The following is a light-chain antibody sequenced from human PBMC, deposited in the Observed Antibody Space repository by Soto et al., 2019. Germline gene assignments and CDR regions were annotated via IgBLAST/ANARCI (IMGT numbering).Light chain of an antibody. Sequence: QSALTQPASVSGSPGQSITISCSGTSRDVGGYNYVFWYQHHPGKAPKLMIYDVSNRPSGVSNRFSGSKSGNTASLTISGLQAEDEADYYCSSYTSSSTYVFGTGTKVTVL. CDR1: SRDVGGYNY. V-gene: IGLV2-14*03. J-gene: IGLJ1*01. CDR3: SSYTSSSTYV. CDR2: DVS.